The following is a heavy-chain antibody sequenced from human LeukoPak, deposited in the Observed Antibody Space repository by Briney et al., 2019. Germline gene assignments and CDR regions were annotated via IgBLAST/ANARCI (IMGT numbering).Heavy chain of an antibody. V-gene: IGHV3-30*03. Sequence: GRSLRLSCAASGFTFSSYGMHWVRQAPGRGLEWVAVISYDGSNKYYADSVKGRFTISRDNSKNTLYLQMNSLRAEDTAVYYCAAIGYSSGWSPGWGQGTLVTVSS. J-gene: IGHJ4*02. CDR1: GFTFSSYG. CDR3: AAIGYSSGWSPG. D-gene: IGHD6-19*01. CDR2: ISYDGSNK.